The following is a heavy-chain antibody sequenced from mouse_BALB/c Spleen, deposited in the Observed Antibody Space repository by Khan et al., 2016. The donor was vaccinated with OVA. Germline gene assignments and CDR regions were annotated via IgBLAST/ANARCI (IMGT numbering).Heavy chain of an antibody. V-gene: IGHV5-6-3*01. Sequence: EVELVESGGGLVQPGGSLKLSCAASGFTFSSYGMSWVRQTPDKRLELVATINSNGGCTYYPDSVKGRFTISRDNAKNNLYLQMSSLKSEDTAMYSCARDPYCYCGKCAMDYWGQGTSVTVSS. CDR3: ARDPYCYCGKCAMDY. CDR2: INSNGGCT. CDR1: GFTFSSYG. D-gene: IGHD2-1*01. J-gene: IGHJ4*01.